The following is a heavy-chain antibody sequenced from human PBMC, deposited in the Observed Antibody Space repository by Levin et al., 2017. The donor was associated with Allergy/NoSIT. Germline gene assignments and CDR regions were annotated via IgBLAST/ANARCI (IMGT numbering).Heavy chain of an antibody. CDR2: INHSGST. V-gene: IGHV4-34*01. CDR3: ARGVRYYYGSGSLGPYKIYGMDV. CDR1: GGSFSGYY. D-gene: IGHD3-10*01. J-gene: IGHJ6*02. Sequence: PSETLSLTCAVYGGSFSGYYWSWIRQPPGKGLEWIGEINHSGSTNYNPSLKSRVTISVDTSKNQFSLKLSSVTAADTAVYYCARGVRYYYGSGSLGPYKIYGMDVWGQGTTVTVSS.